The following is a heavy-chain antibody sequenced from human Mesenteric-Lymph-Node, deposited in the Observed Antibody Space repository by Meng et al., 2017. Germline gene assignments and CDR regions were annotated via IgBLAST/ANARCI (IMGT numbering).Heavy chain of an antibody. CDR1: GLAVKSIY. D-gene: IGHD6-25*01. V-gene: IGHV3-53*01. Sequence: GGSLRLSCAVSGLAVKSIYMSWVRQAPGKGLEWVSVIYSGGSTYYADSVKGRFTISRDNSKNTLYLQMNSLRAEDTAVYYCARRVAASATGGNFDSWGQGTLVTVSS. CDR2: IYSGGST. J-gene: IGHJ4*02. CDR3: ARRVAASATGGNFDS.